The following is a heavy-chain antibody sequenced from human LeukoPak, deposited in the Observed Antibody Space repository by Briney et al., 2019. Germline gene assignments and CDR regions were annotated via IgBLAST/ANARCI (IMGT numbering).Heavy chain of an antibody. CDR2: ISGSGGST. D-gene: IGHD3-22*01. CDR1: GFTFSSYA. J-gene: IGHJ4*02. V-gene: IGHV3-23*01. CDR3: AKPYDSSGYYYIDY. Sequence: GGSLRLSCAASGFTFSSYAMSWVRQSPGKGLEWVSAISGSGGSTYYADSVKGRFTISRDNSKNTLYLQMNSLRAEDTAVYYCAKPYDSSGYYYIDYWGQGTLVTVSS.